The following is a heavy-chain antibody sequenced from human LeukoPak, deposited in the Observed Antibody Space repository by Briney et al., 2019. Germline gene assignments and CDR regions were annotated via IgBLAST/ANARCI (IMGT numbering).Heavy chain of an antibody. D-gene: IGHD4-23*01. CDR3: ARLTVGWYYFDY. Sequence: SETLSLTCTVSGGSISSSSYYWGWIRQPPGKGLEWIGEINHSGSTNYNPSLKSRVTISVDTSKNQFSLKLSSVTAADTAVYYCARLTVGWYYFDYWGQGTLVTVSS. J-gene: IGHJ4*02. V-gene: IGHV4-39*07. CDR1: GGSISSSSYY. CDR2: INHSGST.